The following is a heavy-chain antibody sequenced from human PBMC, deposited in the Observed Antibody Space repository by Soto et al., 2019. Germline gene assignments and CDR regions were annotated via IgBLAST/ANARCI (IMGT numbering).Heavy chain of an antibody. CDR3: ARDFTYCSGGSGYGGGGWFDP. V-gene: IGHV1-69*01. D-gene: IGHD2-15*01. CDR2: IIPIFGTA. Sequence: QVQLVQSGAEVKKPGSSVKVSCKASGGTFSSYAISWVRQAPGQGLEWMGGIIPIFGTANFAQKFQGRVTISADEATSTAYMELNSLRSEDTAVYYCARDFTYCSGGSGYGGGGWFDPWGQGTLVTVSS. CDR1: GGTFSSYA. J-gene: IGHJ5*02.